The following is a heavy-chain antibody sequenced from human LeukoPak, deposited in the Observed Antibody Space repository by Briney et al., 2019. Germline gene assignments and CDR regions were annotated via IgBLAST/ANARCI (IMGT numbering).Heavy chain of an antibody. V-gene: IGHV4-30-4*01. D-gene: IGHD2-2*01. J-gene: IGHJ4*02. Sequence: SETLSLTCTVSGGSISSGDYYWSWIRQPPGKGLVWIGYIYYSGSTYYNPSLKSRVTISVDTSKNQFSLKLSSVTAADRAVYYCARAPPGCSSTSCYATRFDYWGQGTLVTVSS. CDR1: GGSISSGDYY. CDR3: ARAPPGCSSTSCYATRFDY. CDR2: IYYSGST.